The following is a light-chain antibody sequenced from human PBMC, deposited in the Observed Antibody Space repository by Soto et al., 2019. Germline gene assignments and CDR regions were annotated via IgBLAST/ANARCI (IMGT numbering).Light chain of an antibody. Sequence: EIVLTQSPGTLSLSPGERATLSCRASQSVSSSYLAWHQQRPGQAPRLLIYDASNRATGIPARFSGSGSGTDFTLTISSLEPEDFAVYYCQHRNNRPFSFGPGTKVDI. CDR1: QSVSSSY. CDR2: DAS. V-gene: IGKV3-11*01. J-gene: IGKJ3*01. CDR3: QHRNNRPFS.